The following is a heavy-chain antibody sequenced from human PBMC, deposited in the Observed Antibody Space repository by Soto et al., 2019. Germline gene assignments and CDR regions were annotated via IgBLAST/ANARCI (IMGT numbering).Heavy chain of an antibody. CDR1: SDSISSYY. CDR2: TDYSGNT. Sequence: QVQLQESGPGLVRPSETLSLTCTVSSDSISSYYWIWIRQSPGKGLEWIGYTDYSGNTNYNPSLKXXXXXXXXXXXNXXXXXXXXXXAADXAVYYCARAVGDPLYYLDYWGQGTLVTVSS. D-gene: IGHD3-10*01. CDR3: ARAVGDPLYYLDY. V-gene: IGHV4-59*01. J-gene: IGHJ4*02.